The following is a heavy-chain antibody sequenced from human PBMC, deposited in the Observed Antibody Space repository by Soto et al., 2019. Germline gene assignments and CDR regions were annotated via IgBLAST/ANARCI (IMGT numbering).Heavy chain of an antibody. J-gene: IGHJ4*02. D-gene: IGHD4-17*01. CDR3: TRDLYFMSTSTVTTDGY. V-gene: IGHV1-18*01. Sequence: HVQMVQSGGEVKKPGASVKVSCKPSGYTFMNFGISWVRQAPGQGLQWMGWISPENGKTKYALKFQGRVSMTADTSTSTVYMELSSLRSDDTAVYYCTRDLYFMSTSTVTTDGYWGQGTLVAISS. CDR1: GYTFMNFG. CDR2: ISPENGKT.